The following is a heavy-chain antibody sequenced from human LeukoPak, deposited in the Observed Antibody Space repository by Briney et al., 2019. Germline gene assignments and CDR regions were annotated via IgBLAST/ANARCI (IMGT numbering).Heavy chain of an antibody. CDR1: GYTFTSYY. CDR3: ARVLSHVFDY. J-gene: IGHJ4*02. CDR2: IIPIFGTA. V-gene: IGHV1-69*13. Sequence: GASVKVSCKASGYTFTSYYMHWVRQAPGQGLEWMGGIIPIFGTANYAQKFQGRVTITADESTSTAYMELSSLRSEDTAVYYCARVLSHVFDYWGQGTLVTVSS.